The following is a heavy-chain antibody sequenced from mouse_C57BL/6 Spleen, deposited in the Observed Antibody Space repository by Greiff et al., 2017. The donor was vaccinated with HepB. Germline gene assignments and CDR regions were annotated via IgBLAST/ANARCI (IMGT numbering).Heavy chain of an antibody. CDR2: INPNNGGT. CDR1: GYTFTDYN. Sequence: EVQLQQSGPELVKPGASVKIPCKASGYTFTDYNMDWVKQSHGKSLEWIGDINPNNGGTIYNQKIKGKATLTVDKSSSTAYMELRSLTSEDTAVYYCATIDYYGSRGAMDYWGQGTSVTVSS. CDR3: ATIDYYGSRGAMDY. J-gene: IGHJ4*01. D-gene: IGHD1-1*01. V-gene: IGHV1-18*01.